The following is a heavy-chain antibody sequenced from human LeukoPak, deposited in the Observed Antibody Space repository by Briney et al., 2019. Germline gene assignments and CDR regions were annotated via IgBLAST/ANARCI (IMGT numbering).Heavy chain of an antibody. CDR3: ATDEGYCSSTSCYTSAFDI. Sequence: GGSLRLSCAASGFTFISYSMNWVRQAPGKGLEWVSSISSSSSYIYYADSVKGRFTISRDNAKNSLYLQMNSLRAEDTAVYYCATDEGYCSSTSCYTSAFDIWGQGTMVTVSS. CDR1: GFTFISYS. D-gene: IGHD2-2*02. V-gene: IGHV3-21*01. CDR2: ISSSSSYI. J-gene: IGHJ3*02.